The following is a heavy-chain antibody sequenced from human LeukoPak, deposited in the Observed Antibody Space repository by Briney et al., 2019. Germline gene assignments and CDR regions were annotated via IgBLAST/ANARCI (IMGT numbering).Heavy chain of an antibody. Sequence: SETLSLTCTVSGGSISSGGYYWSWIRQHPGKGLEWIGYIHYSGSTYYNPSLKSRVTISVDTSKNQFSLKLSSVTAADTAVYYCARDRYSGYVNWFDPWGQGTLVTVSS. CDR1: GGSISSGGYY. J-gene: IGHJ5*02. CDR2: IHYSGST. V-gene: IGHV4-31*03. CDR3: ARDRYSGYVNWFDP. D-gene: IGHD5-12*01.